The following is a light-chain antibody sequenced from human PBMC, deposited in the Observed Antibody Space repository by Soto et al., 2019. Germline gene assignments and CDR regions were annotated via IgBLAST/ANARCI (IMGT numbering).Light chain of an antibody. V-gene: IGKV3-11*01. CDR1: QSVSSY. J-gene: IGKJ2*01. CDR3: QQRRTWPPYT. Sequence: EIVLTQSPATLSLSPGERATLSCRASQSVSSYLAWYQQKPGQAPRLLIYDASNRATGIPARFSGSGSGTAVTRTISRLEPEDFAVYYCQQRRTWPPYTFGQGTNLEI. CDR2: DAS.